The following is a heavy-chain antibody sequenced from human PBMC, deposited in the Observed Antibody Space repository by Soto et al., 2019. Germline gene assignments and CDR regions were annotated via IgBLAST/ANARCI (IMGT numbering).Heavy chain of an antibody. CDR1: GDTFSTYT. D-gene: IGHD2-15*01. CDR2: IIPIFGTP. CDR3: ARGLECRGYCLDKPTWFAP. V-gene: IGHV1-69*06. Sequence: ASVKVSCKASGDTFSTYTFSWVRQAPGQGLEGMGRIIPIFGTPYYAQKFQGRVTITADKSTSTVYMELSSLRSDDTAVYFCARGLECRGYCLDKPTWFAPWGQGTLVTVSS. J-gene: IGHJ5*02.